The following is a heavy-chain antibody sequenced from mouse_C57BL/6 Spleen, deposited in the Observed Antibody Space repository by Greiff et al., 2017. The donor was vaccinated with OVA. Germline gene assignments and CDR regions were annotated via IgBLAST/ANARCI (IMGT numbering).Heavy chain of an antibody. D-gene: IGHD1-1*01. Sequence: EVKVVESGGDLVKPGGSLKLSCAASGFTFSSYGMSWVRQTPDKRLEWVATISRAGSYTYYPDSVQGRFTISRDTAKNTLYLQMSSLKSEDTDRYDCARGGSSSPLLDYWGQGTTLTVSS. CDR3: ARGGSSSPLLDY. CDR2: ISRAGSYT. V-gene: IGHV5-6*01. J-gene: IGHJ2*01. CDR1: GFTFSSYG.